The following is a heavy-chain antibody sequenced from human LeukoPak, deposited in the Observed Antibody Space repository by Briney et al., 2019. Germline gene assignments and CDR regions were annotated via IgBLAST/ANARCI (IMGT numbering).Heavy chain of an antibody. V-gene: IGHV1-8*01. D-gene: IGHD3-10*01. Sequence: GASVKVSCKASGYTFTSYDINWVRQATGQGLEWMGWMNPNSGNTGCAQKFQGRVTMTRNTSISTAYMELSSLRSEDTAVYYCARGPAFRGVTRRNWFDPWGQGTLVTVSS. CDR2: MNPNSGNT. J-gene: IGHJ5*02. CDR3: ARGPAFRGVTRRNWFDP. CDR1: GYTFTSYD.